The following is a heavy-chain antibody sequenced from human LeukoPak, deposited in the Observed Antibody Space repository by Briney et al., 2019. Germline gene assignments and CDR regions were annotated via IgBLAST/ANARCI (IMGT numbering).Heavy chain of an antibody. Sequence: GGSLSLSCAASGFIFSSFGIHWVRQTPGKGVEWVAFVRFDGGEKYYAGSVKGRFTVSKDNAKNTLYLQINSLRPEDTAVYYCAKGGARDVWYFAYWGLGVLVTVSS. D-gene: IGHD2-8*01. CDR2: VRFDGGEK. CDR3: AKGGARDVWYFAY. CDR1: GFIFSSFG. J-gene: IGHJ4*02. V-gene: IGHV3-30*02.